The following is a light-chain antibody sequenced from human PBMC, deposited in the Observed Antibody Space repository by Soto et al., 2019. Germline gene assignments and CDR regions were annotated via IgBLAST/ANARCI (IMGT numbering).Light chain of an antibody. CDR2: SYD. J-gene: IGLJ1*01. CDR3: AAWDASLDGYV. CDR1: SSNLGDNA. V-gene: IGLV1-44*01. Sequence: QSVLTQPPSASGTPGQRVTISCSTSSSNLGDNAVNWYQHVPGTAPKLLIYSYDQRPSGVPDRFSGSKSGTSASLAISGLQSEDEADYYCAAWDASLDGYVSGTGTKVTVL.